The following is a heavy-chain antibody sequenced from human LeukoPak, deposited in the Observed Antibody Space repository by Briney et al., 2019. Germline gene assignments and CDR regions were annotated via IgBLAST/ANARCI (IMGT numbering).Heavy chain of an antibody. D-gene: IGHD6-19*01. CDR1: GFTFSSYG. J-gene: IGHJ3*02. CDR2: ISSDGSNK. Sequence: GRSLRLSCAASGFTFSSYGMHWARQAPGKGLEWVAVISSDGSNKYYADSVKGRFTISRDNSKNTLYLQMNSLRAEDTAVYYCAGGYTSGWYVAFDIWGQGTMVTVSS. CDR3: AGGYTSGWYVAFDI. V-gene: IGHV3-30*03.